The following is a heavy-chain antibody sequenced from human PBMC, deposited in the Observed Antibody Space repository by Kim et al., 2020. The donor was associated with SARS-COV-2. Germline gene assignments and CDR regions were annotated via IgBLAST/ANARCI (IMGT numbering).Heavy chain of an antibody. CDR2: IYYSGSI. CDR1: GGSISSGDYY. CDR3: ARDPAYYDFWSGYPLHWFDP. V-gene: IGHV4-30-4*01. D-gene: IGHD3-3*01. J-gene: IGHJ5*02. Sequence: SETLSLTCTVSGGSISSGDYYWSWIRQPPGKGLEWIGYIYYSGSIYYNPSLKSRVTISVDTSKNQFSLKLSSVTAADTAVYYCARDPAYYDFWSGYPLHWFDPWGQGTLVTVSS.